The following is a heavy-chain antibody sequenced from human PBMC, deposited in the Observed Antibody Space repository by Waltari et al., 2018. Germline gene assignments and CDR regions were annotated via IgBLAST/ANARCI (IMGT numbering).Heavy chain of an antibody. CDR2: IYYSGST. CDR3: ARAPNVLLWVSGFDP. J-gene: IGHJ5*02. Sequence: QVQLQESGPGLVKPSETLSLTCTVPGGPISSHYWSWIRQPPGKGLEWIGYIYYSGSTNYNPSLKSRVTISVDTSKNQFSLKLSSVTAADTAVYYCARAPNVLLWVSGFDPWGQGTLVTVSS. D-gene: IGHD3-10*01. V-gene: IGHV4-59*11. CDR1: GGPISSHY.